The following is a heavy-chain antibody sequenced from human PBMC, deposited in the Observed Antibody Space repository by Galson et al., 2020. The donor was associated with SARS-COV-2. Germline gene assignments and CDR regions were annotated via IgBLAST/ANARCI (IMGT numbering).Heavy chain of an antibody. CDR2: INSDGSSR. CDR3: AKEYYYDSSGPVDAFDI. CDR1: GFTFSTYR. D-gene: IGHD3-22*01. V-gene: IGHV3-74*01. Sequence: GGSLRLSCAASGFTFSTYRMHWVRQAPGKGLVWVSRINSDGSSRSYADSVKGRFTISRDNAKNTLTLQMNSLRAEDTAMYYCAKEYYYDSSGPVDAFDIWGQGTMVTVSS. J-gene: IGHJ3*02.